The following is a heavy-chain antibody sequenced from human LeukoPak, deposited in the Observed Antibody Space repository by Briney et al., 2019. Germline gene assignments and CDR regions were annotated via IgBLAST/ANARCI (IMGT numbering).Heavy chain of an antibody. V-gene: IGHV3-7*01. Sequence: GGSLRLSCAASGFTFNSYWMSWVRQAPGKGLEWLANVQQEGSEKYYLDSVKGRFTISRDNAKNSVYLQMNSLRAEDTATYYCATTLNVATAGYFWGQGTVVTVSS. D-gene: IGHD6-13*01. CDR1: GFTFNSYW. J-gene: IGHJ4*02. CDR3: ATTLNVATAGYF. CDR2: VQQEGSEK.